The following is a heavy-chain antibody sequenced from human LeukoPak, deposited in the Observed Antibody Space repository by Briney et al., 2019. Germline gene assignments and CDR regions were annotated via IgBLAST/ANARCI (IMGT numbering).Heavy chain of an antibody. Sequence: SETLSLTCTVSGDSISSSSYYWGWIRQPPGTGLEWIGSIYYSGSTYYNPSLKSRVTISVDTSKNQFSMKLSSVTAADTAAYYCARLPNYDILTGYYATWLGWFDPWGQGTLVTVSS. D-gene: IGHD3-9*01. CDR3: ARLPNYDILTGYYATWLGWFDP. V-gene: IGHV4-39*01. CDR2: IYYSGST. CDR1: GDSISSSSYY. J-gene: IGHJ5*02.